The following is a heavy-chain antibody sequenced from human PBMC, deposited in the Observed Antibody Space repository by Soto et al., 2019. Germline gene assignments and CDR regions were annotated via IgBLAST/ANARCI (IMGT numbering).Heavy chain of an antibody. V-gene: IGHV1-69*01. Sequence: QVQLVQSGAEVKKPGSSVKVSCKASGGTFSSYAISWVRQAPGQGLEWMGGIIPIFGTANYAQKFQGRVTITADESTSTAYRELSSLRTEDTAVYYCGRGGEPVPIVVVVIAGWFDRWGQGTMGPVSS. CDR2: IIPIFGTA. J-gene: IGHJ5*02. D-gene: IGHD3-3*01. CDR3: GRGGEPVPIVVVVIAGWFDR. CDR1: GGTFSSYA.